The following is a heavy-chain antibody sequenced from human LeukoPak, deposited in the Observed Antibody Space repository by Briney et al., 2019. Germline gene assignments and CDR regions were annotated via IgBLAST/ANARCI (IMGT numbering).Heavy chain of an antibody. CDR3: ARAPRTTVTTRGWWFDP. D-gene: IGHD4-17*01. Sequence: ASVKVSCKASGYTFTSYDINWVRQAPGQGLEWMGIINPSGGSTSYAQKFQGRVTMTRDTSTSTVYMELSSLRSEDTAVYYCARAPRTTVTTRGWWFDPWGQGTLVTVSS. V-gene: IGHV1-46*01. J-gene: IGHJ5*02. CDR2: INPSGGST. CDR1: GYTFTSYD.